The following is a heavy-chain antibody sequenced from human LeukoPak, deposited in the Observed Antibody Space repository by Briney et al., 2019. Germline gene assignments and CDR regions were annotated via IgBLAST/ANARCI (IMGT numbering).Heavy chain of an antibody. CDR3: ARHYYDSSGYYYEYFQH. D-gene: IGHD3-22*01. V-gene: IGHV4-4*09. J-gene: IGHJ1*01. Sequence: PSETLSLTCTVSGGSISSYYWSWIRQPPGKGLEWIGYIYTSGSTNYNPSLKSRATISVDTSKNQFSLKLSSVTAADTAVYYCARHYYDSSGYYYEYFQHWGQGTLVTVSS. CDR1: GGSISSYY. CDR2: IYTSGST.